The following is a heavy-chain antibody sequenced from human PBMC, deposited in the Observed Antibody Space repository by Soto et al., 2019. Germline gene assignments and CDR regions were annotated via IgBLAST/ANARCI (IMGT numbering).Heavy chain of an antibody. D-gene: IGHD3-16*01. CDR2: MNPNSGNT. V-gene: IGHV1-8*01. J-gene: IGHJ6*02. CDR1: GYTFTSYD. CDR3: AREGPPPMIPRTGYYYYGMDV. Sequence: QVQLVQSGAEVKKPGASVKVSCKASGYTFTSYDINWVRQATGQGLEWMGWMNPNSGNTGYAQKFQGRVTMTRNTSISTAYMELSSLRSEDTAVYYCAREGPPPMIPRTGYYYYGMDVWGQGTTVTVSS.